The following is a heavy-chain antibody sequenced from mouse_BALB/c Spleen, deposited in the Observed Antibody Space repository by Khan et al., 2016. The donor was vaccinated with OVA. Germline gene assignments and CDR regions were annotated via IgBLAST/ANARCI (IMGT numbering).Heavy chain of an antibody. D-gene: IGHD2-14*01. Sequence: QIQLVQSGPELKKPGETVRISCKASGYTFTTAGIQWVQKMPGKGLKWIGWINTHSGVPKYAEDFKGRFAFSLEISVNTAYLQITNLENEDTATYFCARGGAAYDRNDGGAMEYWGQGTSVTVSS. CDR2: INTHSGVP. J-gene: IGHJ4*01. CDR3: ARGGAAYDRNDGGAMEY. CDR1: GYTFTTAG. V-gene: IGHV9-4*02.